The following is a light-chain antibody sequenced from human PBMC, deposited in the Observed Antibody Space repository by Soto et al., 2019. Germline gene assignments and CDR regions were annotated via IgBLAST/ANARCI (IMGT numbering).Light chain of an antibody. CDR2: DVS. CDR3: CSFAGSYTFGV. V-gene: IGLV2-11*01. J-gene: IGLJ3*02. CDR1: SSDVGDYNY. Sequence: QSALTQPRSVSGSPGQSVTISCTGTSSDVGDYNYVSWYQQYPGKAPKLVIYDVSKRPSGVPDRFSGSKSGNTASLTISGLQAEDEADYYCCSFAGSYTFGVFGGGTKLTV.